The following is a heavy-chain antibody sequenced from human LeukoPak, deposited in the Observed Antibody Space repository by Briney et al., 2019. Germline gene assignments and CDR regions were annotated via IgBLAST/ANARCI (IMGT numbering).Heavy chain of an antibody. CDR2: IYPGDSDT. CDR3: ARTLRNYDILTGYYDY. J-gene: IGHJ4*02. Sequence: GESLKISCQGSGYSFTSYWIGWVRQMPGKGLEWMGIIYPGDSDTRYSPSFQGQVTISADKSISTAYLQWSSLKASDTAMYYCARTLRNYDILTGYYDYWGQGTLVTVSS. V-gene: IGHV5-51*01. D-gene: IGHD3-9*01. CDR1: GYSFTSYW.